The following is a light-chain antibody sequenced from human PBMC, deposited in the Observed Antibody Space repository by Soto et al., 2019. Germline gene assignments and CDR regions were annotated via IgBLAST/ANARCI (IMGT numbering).Light chain of an antibody. V-gene: IGKV3-20*01. CDR1: QSVSSSY. J-gene: IGKJ4*01. CDR2: GAS. Sequence: EIVLTQSPGTLSLSPGERATLSCRASQSVSSSYLAWYQQKPGQAPRLLIYGASSRATGIPDRFSGSGSGTDFTLTISRLEPEDFAVYYCQQYGSSPLTFGGWNKVEIK. CDR3: QQYGSSPLT.